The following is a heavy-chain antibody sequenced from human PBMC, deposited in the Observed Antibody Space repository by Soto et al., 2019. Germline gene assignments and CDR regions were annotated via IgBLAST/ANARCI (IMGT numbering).Heavy chain of an antibody. CDR2: INPNSGGT. CDR3: AREGGYDSPFDD. CDR1: VYTFTCYY. J-gene: IGHJ5*02. V-gene: IGHV1-2*02. D-gene: IGHD5-12*01. Sequence: XSVKVSCTSSVYTFTCYYMHLVRQAPGQGLECMGWINPNSGGTNYSQKFQGRVTMTRDTSISTAYMELSRLRSDDTAVYYCAREGGYDSPFDDWGQGTLVTVSS.